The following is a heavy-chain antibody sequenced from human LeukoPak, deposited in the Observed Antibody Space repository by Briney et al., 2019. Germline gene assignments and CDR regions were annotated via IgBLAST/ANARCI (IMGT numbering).Heavy chain of an antibody. CDR3: ASPGGVRGYFPH. D-gene: IGHD3-10*01. Sequence: GGSLRLSCAASGFTFSSYWMHWVRQAPEKGLVWVSRVKSDGSSTNYADSVRGRLTISRDNSKNTVYLQMNSLRAEDTAVYYCASPGGVRGYFPHWGQGTLVTVSS. V-gene: IGHV3-74*01. CDR2: VKSDGSST. CDR1: GFTFSSYW. J-gene: IGHJ1*01.